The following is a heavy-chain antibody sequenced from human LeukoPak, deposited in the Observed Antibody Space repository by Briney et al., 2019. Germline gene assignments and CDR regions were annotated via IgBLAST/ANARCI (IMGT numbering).Heavy chain of an antibody. D-gene: IGHD3-9*01. CDR2: INHSGST. CDR1: GGSFSGYY. V-gene: IGHV4-34*01. Sequence: SKTLSLTCAVYGGSFSGYYWSWIRQPPGKGLEWIGEINHSGSTNYNPSLKSRVTISVDTSKNQFSLKLSSVTAADTAVYYCARGLTYYGMDVWGQGTTVTVSS. CDR3: ARGLTYYGMDV. J-gene: IGHJ6*02.